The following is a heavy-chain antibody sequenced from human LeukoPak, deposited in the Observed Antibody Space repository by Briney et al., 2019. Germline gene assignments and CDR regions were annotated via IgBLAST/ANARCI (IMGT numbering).Heavy chain of an antibody. Sequence: SETLSLTCAVYGGSFSGYYWSWIRQPPGKGLEWIGEINHSGSTNYNPSLKSRVTISVDTSKNQFSLKLSSVTTADTAVYYCARGYRGSSYNWFDPWGQGTLVTVSS. CDR1: GGSFSGYY. V-gene: IGHV4-34*01. J-gene: IGHJ5*02. D-gene: IGHD1-26*01. CDR2: INHSGST. CDR3: ARGYRGSSYNWFDP.